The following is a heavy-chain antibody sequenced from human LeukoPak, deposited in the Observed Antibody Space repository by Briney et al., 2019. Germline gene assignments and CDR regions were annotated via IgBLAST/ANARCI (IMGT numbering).Heavy chain of an antibody. J-gene: IGHJ4*02. D-gene: IGHD4/OR15-4a*01. CDR1: GFTFRSYA. CDR2: ISGSGSIT. CDR3: AKVPTDYENRGPVD. Sequence: PGGSLRLSCAPSGFTFRSYAMSSVRGAPGKGGEWVSGISGSGSITYYAESFAARSINSRDNSKNTLYLQMNSLRAEDTATYYCAKVPTDYENRGPVDWGQGTLVTVSP. V-gene: IGHV3-23*01.